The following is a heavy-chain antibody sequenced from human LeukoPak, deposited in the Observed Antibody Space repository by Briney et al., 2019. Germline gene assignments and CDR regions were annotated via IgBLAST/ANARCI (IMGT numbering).Heavy chain of an antibody. J-gene: IGHJ4*02. D-gene: IGHD4/OR15-4a*01. CDR3: AKAGATHDFDY. CDR1: GFTFSSYA. V-gene: IGHV3-23*01. CDR2: ISGSVGST. Sequence: GGSLRLSCAASGFTFSSYAMSWVRQAPGMGLEWVSAISGSVGSTYYADSVKGRFTISRDKSTNTLYLQMNSLRSEYTAVYYCAKAGATHDFDYRGQGTLVTVSS.